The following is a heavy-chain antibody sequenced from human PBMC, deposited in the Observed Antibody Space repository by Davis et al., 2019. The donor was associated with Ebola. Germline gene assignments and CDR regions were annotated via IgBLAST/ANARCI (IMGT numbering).Heavy chain of an antibody. J-gene: IGHJ4*02. CDR1: GFTFSSYA. Sequence: PGGSLRLSCAASGFTFSSYAMSWVRQAPGKGLEWVSAISGSGGSTYYADSVKGRFTISRDNSKNTLYLQMNSLRAEDTAVYYCAGEHLDTIFGVVIMDYWGQGTLVTVSS. V-gene: IGHV3-23*01. D-gene: IGHD3-3*01. CDR3: AGEHLDTIFGVVIMDY. CDR2: ISGSGGST.